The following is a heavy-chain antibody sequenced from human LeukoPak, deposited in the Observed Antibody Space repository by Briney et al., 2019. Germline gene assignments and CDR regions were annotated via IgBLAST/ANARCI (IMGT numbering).Heavy chain of an antibody. V-gene: IGHV1-18*01. CDR1: GYTVTSYG. D-gene: IGHD3-16*02. CDR3: ARARYDYVWGSYRDYDY. J-gene: IGHJ4*02. CDR2: ISAYNGNT. Sequence: ASVKVSCKASGYTVTSYGISWVRQAPGQGLEWMGWISAYNGNTNYAQKLQGRVTMTTDTSTSTAYMELRSLRSDDTAVYYCARARYDYVWGSYRDYDYWGQGTLVTVSS.